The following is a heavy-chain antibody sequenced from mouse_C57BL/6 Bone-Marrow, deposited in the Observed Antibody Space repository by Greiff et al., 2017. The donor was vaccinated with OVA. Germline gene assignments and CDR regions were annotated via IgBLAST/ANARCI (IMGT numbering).Heavy chain of an antibody. CDR3: TRKEIYYYGSSDWYFDV. D-gene: IGHD1-1*01. CDR1: GYTFHDYE. Sequence: QVQLQQSGAELVRPGASVTLSCKASGYTFHDYEMHWVKQTPVHGLEWIGAIDPETGGTASNQKFRGKAILTADKSSSTAYMELRSLTSEDSAVYYCTRKEIYYYGSSDWYFDVWGTGTTVTVSS. CDR2: IDPETGGT. V-gene: IGHV1-15*01. J-gene: IGHJ1*03.